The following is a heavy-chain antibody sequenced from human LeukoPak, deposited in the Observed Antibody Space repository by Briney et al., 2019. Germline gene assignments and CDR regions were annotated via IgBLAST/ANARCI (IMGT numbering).Heavy chain of an antibody. J-gene: IGHJ4*02. CDR2: IKSVGSGT. Sequence: GGSLRLSCAASGFTFSTYWMHWVRQAPGKGLEWVSRIKSVGSGTTYADSVKARFTTSRDNAKNTLYLQMNSLSAEDTALYYGVRDMYFRRDSWYDVRSFDNWGQGTLVTVSS. D-gene: IGHD3-3*01. CDR3: VRDMYFRRDSWYDVRSFDN. V-gene: IGHV3-74*03. CDR1: GFTFSTYW.